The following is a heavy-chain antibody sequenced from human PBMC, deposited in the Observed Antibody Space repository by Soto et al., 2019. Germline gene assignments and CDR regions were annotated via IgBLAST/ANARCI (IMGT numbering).Heavy chain of an antibody. Sequence: QVQLQESGPGLVKPSETLSLTCTVSGGSISSYYWSWIRQPPGKGLEWIGYIYYSGSTNYNPSLTTRVTIEVETAKNKFSLNLSSVTAAHRAVYYCARQRWLVLNAFDLWGQGTMVTVSS. CDR1: GGSISSYY. J-gene: IGHJ3*01. CDR2: IYYSGST. V-gene: IGHV4-59*08. D-gene: IGHD6-19*01. CDR3: ARQRWLVLNAFDL.